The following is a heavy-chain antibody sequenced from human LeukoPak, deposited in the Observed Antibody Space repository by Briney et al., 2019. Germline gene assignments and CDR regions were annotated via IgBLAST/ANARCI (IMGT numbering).Heavy chain of an antibody. Sequence: GGSLRLSCAASGSTVGSNYMSWVRQAPGKGLEWVSVIYSGGSTYYADSVKGRFTISRDNSKNTLYLQMNSLRAEDTAVYYCARASGSGSYDYWGQGTLVTVSS. CDR3: ARASGSGSYDY. CDR2: IYSGGST. V-gene: IGHV3-53*01. D-gene: IGHD3-10*01. CDR1: GSTVGSNY. J-gene: IGHJ4*02.